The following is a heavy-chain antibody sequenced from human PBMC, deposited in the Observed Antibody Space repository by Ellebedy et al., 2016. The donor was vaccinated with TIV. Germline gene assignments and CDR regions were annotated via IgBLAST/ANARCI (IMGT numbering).Heavy chain of an antibody. CDR3: ATATPPPSSGVHPVV. CDR2: IYPGDSDT. J-gene: IGHJ3*01. V-gene: IGHV5-51*01. CDR1: GYSFTSYW. Sequence: GESLKISXKGSGYSFTSYWIGWVRQMPGKGLEWMGIIYPGDSDTRYSPSFQGQVTISANKSISTAYLQWSSLKASNTAMSYCATATPPPSSGVHPVVWGQGTMVTVSS. D-gene: IGHD6-19*01.